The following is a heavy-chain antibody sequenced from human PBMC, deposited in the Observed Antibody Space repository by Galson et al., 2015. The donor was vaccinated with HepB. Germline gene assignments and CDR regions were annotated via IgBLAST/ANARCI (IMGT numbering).Heavy chain of an antibody. CDR2: ISGSGGST. CDR3: AKASSGWYYNF. J-gene: IGHJ4*02. D-gene: IGHD6-19*01. Sequence: ALRLSCAASGFSFRSYAMSWVRQAPGKGLEWVSAISGSGGSTYYADSVKGRFTISRDNSKNTLYLQMNSLRVEDTAVYYCAKASSGWYYNFWGQGTLVTVSS. V-gene: IGHV3-23*01. CDR1: GFSFRSYA.